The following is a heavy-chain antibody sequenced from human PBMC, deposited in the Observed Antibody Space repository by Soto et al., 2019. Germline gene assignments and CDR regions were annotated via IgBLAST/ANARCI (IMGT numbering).Heavy chain of an antibody. CDR3: TAEVASGY. Sequence: QVPLVESGGGVVQPGRSLRLSCAVSGFTVSTYGMHWVRQAPGKGLEWLAVISRDGGTKYYADSAKGRFTISKDNSRNTLFLEMNSLRGDDMAVYYCTAEVASGYWGQGTLVTVSS. J-gene: IGHJ4*02. D-gene: IGHD2-21*02. CDR1: GFTVSTYG. V-gene: IGHV3-30*03. CDR2: ISRDGGTK.